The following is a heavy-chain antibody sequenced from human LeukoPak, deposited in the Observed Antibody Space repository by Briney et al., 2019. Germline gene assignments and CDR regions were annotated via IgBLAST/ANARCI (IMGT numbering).Heavy chain of an antibody. CDR1: GGSISSGGYY. J-gene: IGHJ5*02. V-gene: IGHV4-31*03. Sequence: SQTLSLICTVSGGSISSGGYYWSWIRPHPGKDLEWMGYIYYSGSTYYNPSLKSRVTISVDTSKNQFSLKLSSVTAADTAVYYCARVKALITIFGVVANWFDPWGQGTLVTVFS. D-gene: IGHD3-3*01. CDR2: IYYSGST. CDR3: ARVKALITIFGVVANWFDP.